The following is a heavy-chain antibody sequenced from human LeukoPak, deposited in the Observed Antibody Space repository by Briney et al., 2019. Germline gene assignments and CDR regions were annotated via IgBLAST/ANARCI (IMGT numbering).Heavy chain of an antibody. CDR2: IYYSGST. CDR1: GGSISSYY. CDR3: ARLRGNYFPDY. J-gene: IGHJ4*02. V-gene: IGHV4-59*01. D-gene: IGHD4-11*01. Sequence: SETLSLTCTVSGGSISSYYWSWIRQPPGKGLEWIGYIYYSGSTNYNPSLKSRVTISVDTSKNQFSLRLTSVTAADTAVYYCARLRGNYFPDYWGQGTLVTVSS.